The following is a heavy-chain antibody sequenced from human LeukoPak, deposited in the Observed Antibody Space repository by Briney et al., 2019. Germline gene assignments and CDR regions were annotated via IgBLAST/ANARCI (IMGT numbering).Heavy chain of an antibody. CDR1: GYTFTSYD. V-gene: IGHV1-69*13. D-gene: IGHD3-3*01. J-gene: IGHJ6*03. Sequence: ASVKVSCKASGYTFTSYDINWVRQATGQGLEWMGGIIPIFGTTNYAQKFQGRVTITADESTSTAYMELSSLRSEDTAVYYCARGQIFGVVTAYYYYMDVWGKGTTVTVSS. CDR3: ARGQIFGVVTAYYYYMDV. CDR2: IIPIFGTT.